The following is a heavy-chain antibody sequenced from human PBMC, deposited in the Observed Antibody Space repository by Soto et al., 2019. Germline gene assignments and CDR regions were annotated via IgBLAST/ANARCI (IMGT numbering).Heavy chain of an antibody. CDR1: GGTFSSYA. D-gene: IGHD3-22*01. CDR3: ARDWYYYDSSGYGLFVY. J-gene: IGHJ4*02. Sequence: GASVKVSCKASGGTFSSYAISWVRQAPGQGLEWMGGIIPIFGTANYAQKFQGRVTITADKSTSTAYMELSSLRSEDTGVYYCARDWYYYDSSGYGLFVYWGQGTLVTAPQ. V-gene: IGHV1-69*06. CDR2: IIPIFGTA.